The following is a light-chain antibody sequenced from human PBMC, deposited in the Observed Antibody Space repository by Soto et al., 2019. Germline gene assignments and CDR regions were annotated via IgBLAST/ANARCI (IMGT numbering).Light chain of an antibody. CDR1: QGIDTY. CDR3: QKYTRAPFT. V-gene: IGKV1-27*01. Sequence: DIQMTQSPSSLSASVGDRVTITCRASQGIDTYLALYQQKPGQVPKLLIYAASTLQSGVPSRFSGSGSGTDFTLTISSLQPEDVATYFCQKYTRAPFTFGPGTKVDIK. J-gene: IGKJ3*01. CDR2: AAS.